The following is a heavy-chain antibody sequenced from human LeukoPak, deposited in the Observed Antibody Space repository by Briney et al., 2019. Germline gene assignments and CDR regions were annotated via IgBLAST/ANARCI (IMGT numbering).Heavy chain of an antibody. CDR1: GFTVSSNY. D-gene: IGHD1-7*01. J-gene: IGHJ4*02. V-gene: IGHV3-23*01. CDR3: AKLIDITGTTGDY. CDR2: ISGSGGST. Sequence: GGSLRLSCAASGFTVSSNYMSWVRQAPGKGLEWVSAISGSGGSTYYADSVKGRFTISRDNSKNTLYLQMNSLRAEDTAVYYCAKLIDITGTTGDYWGQGTLVTVSS.